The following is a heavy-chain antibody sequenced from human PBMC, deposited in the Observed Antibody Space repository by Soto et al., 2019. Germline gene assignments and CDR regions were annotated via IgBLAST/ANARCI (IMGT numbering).Heavy chain of an antibody. CDR2: IIPIFGTA. Sequence: SVKVSCPASGGTFISYAIIWVRQAPGQGLEWMGGIIPIFGTANYAQKFQGRVTITADESTSTAYMELSSLRSEDTAVYYCAISPPSSGDFDYWGQGTLVTVSS. CDR1: GGTFISYA. V-gene: IGHV1-69*01. CDR3: AISPPSSGDFDY. D-gene: IGHD6-6*01. J-gene: IGHJ4*02.